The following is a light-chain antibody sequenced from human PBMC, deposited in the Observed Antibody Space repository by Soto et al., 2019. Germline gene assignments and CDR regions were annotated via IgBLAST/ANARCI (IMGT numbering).Light chain of an antibody. CDR1: QSVSSN. J-gene: IGKJ1*01. V-gene: IGKV3-15*01. Sequence: EIVMTQSPATLSVSPGERATLSCRASQSVSSNLAWYQQKPGQAPRLLIYGASTRATGIPARFSGSGSGSKFILIISSLQSVDFAVYYCQQYNNWPPTWTFGQGTKVDIK. CDR3: QQYNNWPPTWT. CDR2: GAS.